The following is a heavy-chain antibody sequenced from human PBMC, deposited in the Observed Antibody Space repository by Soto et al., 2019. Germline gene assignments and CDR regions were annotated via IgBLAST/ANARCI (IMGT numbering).Heavy chain of an antibody. CDR2: ISSNSAYI. J-gene: IGHJ5*02. Sequence: GGSLRLSCAASGFTFRSFTMNWVRQAPGKGLEWVSTISSNSAYIYYTDALRGRFTISRDNAKNSLHLQMNSLRAEGTAVYYCTRDASRDSSARGWFHXWGPGTLFPVSX. CDR1: GFTFRSFT. CDR3: TRDASRDSSARGWFHX. V-gene: IGHV3-21*01. D-gene: IGHD6-13*01.